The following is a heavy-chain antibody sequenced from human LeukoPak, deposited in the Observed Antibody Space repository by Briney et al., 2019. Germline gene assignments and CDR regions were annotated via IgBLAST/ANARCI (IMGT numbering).Heavy chain of an antibody. J-gene: IGHJ6*04. CDR2: IIPIFGTA. Sequence: SVKVSCKASGGTFSSYAISWVRQAPGQGLEWTGGIIPIFGTANYAQKFQGRVTITADESTSTAYMELSSLRSEDTAVYYCAGVGYSSSFPGLGDYYYYYGMDVWGKGTTVTVSS. CDR1: GGTFSSYA. D-gene: IGHD6-19*01. V-gene: IGHV1-69*01. CDR3: AGVGYSSSFPGLGDYYYYYGMDV.